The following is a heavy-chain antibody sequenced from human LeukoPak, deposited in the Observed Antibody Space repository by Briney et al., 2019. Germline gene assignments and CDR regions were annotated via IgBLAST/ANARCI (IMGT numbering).Heavy chain of an antibody. D-gene: IGHD1-26*01. CDR1: GFTFSSYA. CDR2: ISYDGSNK. J-gene: IGHJ4*02. Sequence: RPGRSLRLSCAASGFTFSSYAMHWVRQAPGKGLEWVAVISYDGSNKYYADSVKGRFTISRDNSKNTLYLQMNSLRAEDTAVYYCARDQEWELPLDYWGQGTLVTVSS. CDR3: ARDQEWELPLDY. V-gene: IGHV3-30-3*01.